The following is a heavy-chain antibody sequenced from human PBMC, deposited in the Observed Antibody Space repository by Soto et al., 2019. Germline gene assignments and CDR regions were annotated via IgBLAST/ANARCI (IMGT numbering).Heavy chain of an antibody. J-gene: IGHJ6*02. CDR1: GGTFSSYT. CDR2: IIPILGIA. Sequence: GASVKVSCKASGGTFSSYTISWVRQAPGQGLEWMGRIIPILGIANYAQKFQGRVTITADKSTSTAYMELSSLRSEDTAVYYCARDGEDCSGGSCYYYYYYYGMDVWGQGTTVTVSS. V-gene: IGHV1-69*04. CDR3: ARDGEDCSGGSCYYYYYYYGMDV. D-gene: IGHD2-15*01.